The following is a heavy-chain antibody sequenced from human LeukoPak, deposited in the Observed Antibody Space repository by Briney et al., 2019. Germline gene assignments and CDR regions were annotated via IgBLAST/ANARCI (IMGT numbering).Heavy chain of an antibody. CDR2: ISGSGGST. CDR1: GFTFSSYA. D-gene: IGHD3-22*01. CDR3: ASSQKYYYDSSLPY. J-gene: IGHJ4*02. Sequence: GGSLRLSCAASGFTFSSYAMSWVRQAPGKGLEWVSAISGSGGSTYYADSVKGRFTISRDNSKNTLYLQMNSLRAEDTAVYYCASSQKYYYDSSLPYWGQGTLVTVSS. V-gene: IGHV3-23*01.